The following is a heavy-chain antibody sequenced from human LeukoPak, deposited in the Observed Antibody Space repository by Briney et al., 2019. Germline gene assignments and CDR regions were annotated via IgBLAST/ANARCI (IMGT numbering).Heavy chain of an antibody. J-gene: IGHJ4*02. Sequence: PGGSLRLSCAASGFTFRSYSMNWVRPAPSKGLEWVSFISSSGSYTYCADSVKGRFTISRDNGKNSLYLQINSLRAEDTAVYYCVSGRSEVFDYWGQGTLVTVSS. CDR3: VSGRSEVFDY. CDR2: ISSSGSYT. V-gene: IGHV3-21*01. D-gene: IGHD3-10*01. CDR1: GFTFRSYS.